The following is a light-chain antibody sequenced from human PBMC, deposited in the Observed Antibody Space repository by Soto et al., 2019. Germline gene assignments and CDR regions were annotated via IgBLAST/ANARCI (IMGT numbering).Light chain of an antibody. CDR2: EVT. CDR3: SSYTDSSNYV. J-gene: IGLJ1*01. V-gene: IGLV2-14*01. Sequence: QSALTQPASVSGSPGQSITISCTGTSSDVGGYNYVSWYQQHPGKAPKLIISEVTNRPSGVSNRFSGSRSGNTASLTISGLQAEDEADYYCSSYTDSSNYVFGTGTKLTVL. CDR1: SSDVGGYNY.